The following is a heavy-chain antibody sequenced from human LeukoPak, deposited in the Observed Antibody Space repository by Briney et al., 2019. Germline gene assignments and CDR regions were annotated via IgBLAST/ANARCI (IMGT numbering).Heavy chain of an antibody. D-gene: IGHD3-10*01. CDR2: ISSSSSYI. V-gene: IGHV3-21*01. CDR1: GFTFSSYS. CDR3: ARGLAVRGVIYYYSMDV. Sequence: KTGGSLKLSCAASGFTFSSYSMNWVRQAPGKGLEWVSSISSSSSYIYYADSVKGRFTISRDNAKNSLYLQMNSLRAEDTAVYYCARGLAVRGVIYYYSMDVWGQGTTVTVSS. J-gene: IGHJ6*02.